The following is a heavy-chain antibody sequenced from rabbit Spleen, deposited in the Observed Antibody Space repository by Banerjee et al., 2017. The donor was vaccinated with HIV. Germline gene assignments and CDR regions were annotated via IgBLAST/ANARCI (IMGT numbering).Heavy chain of an antibody. D-gene: IGHD1-1*01. CDR3: ARDLVAVIGWNFSL. Sequence: QSLEESGGGLVKPGASLTLTCTASGFDFSSGYYMCWVRQAPGKGPEWIACIYIGDDMTYYASWAKGRFTISKTSSTTVTLQMTSLTVADTATYFCARDLVAVIGWNFSLWGPGTLVT. CDR1: GFDFSSGYY. CDR2: IYIGDDMT. J-gene: IGHJ4*01. V-gene: IGHV1S40*01.